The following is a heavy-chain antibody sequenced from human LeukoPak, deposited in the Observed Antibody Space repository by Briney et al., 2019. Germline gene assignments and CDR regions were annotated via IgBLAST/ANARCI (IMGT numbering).Heavy chain of an antibody. CDR1: GFTFSSYA. CDR3: AKGPGIAAAGSYYYGMDV. CDR2: ISGSGGST. Sequence: GGSLRLSCAASGFTFSSYAMSWDRQAPGKGLEWVSAISGSGGSTYYADSVKGRFTISRDNSKNTLYLQMNSLRAEDTAVYYCAKGPGIAAAGSYYYGMDVWGQGTTVTVSS. D-gene: IGHD6-13*01. J-gene: IGHJ6*02. V-gene: IGHV3-23*01.